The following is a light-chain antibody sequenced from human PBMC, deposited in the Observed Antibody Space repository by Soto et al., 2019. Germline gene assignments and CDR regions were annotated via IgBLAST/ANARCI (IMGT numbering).Light chain of an antibody. CDR2: DAS. CDR1: QSISSW. J-gene: IGKJ1*01. V-gene: IGKV1-5*01. CDR3: LQHNTYPRT. Sequence: DIQMTQAPSTLSASLGDIVTITCRASQSISSWLAWYQQKPGKAPKLLIYDASSLESGVPSRFSGSGSGTEFTLTISSLQPEDSATYFCLQHNTYPRTLGQGTKVDIK.